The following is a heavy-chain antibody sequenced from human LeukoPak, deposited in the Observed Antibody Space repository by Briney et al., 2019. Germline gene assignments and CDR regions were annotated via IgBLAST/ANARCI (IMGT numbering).Heavy chain of an antibody. Sequence: ASVKVSCKASGYTFTSYDINWVRQATGQGLEWMGWMNPNSGNTGYAQKFQGRVTMTRNTSISTAYMELSSLRSEDTAVYYCARGSRNSWYTDYYYYMDVWAKGPRSPSP. D-gene: IGHD6-13*01. CDR2: MNPNSGNT. CDR1: GYTFTSYD. J-gene: IGHJ6*03. CDR3: ARGSRNSWYTDYYYYMDV. V-gene: IGHV1-8*01.